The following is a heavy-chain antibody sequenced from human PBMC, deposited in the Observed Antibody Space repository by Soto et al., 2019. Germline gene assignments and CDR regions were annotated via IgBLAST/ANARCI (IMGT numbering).Heavy chain of an antibody. Sequence: QVQLQESGPGLVKPSQTLSLTCTVSGGSISSGGYYWSWIRQHPGKGLEWIGYIYYSGSTYYDPSLKSRVTISVDTSKNQFSLTMSSVAAADTAVYYCARDVYCSGGSCRGWNWFDPWGQGTLVTVSS. J-gene: IGHJ5*02. V-gene: IGHV4-31*03. D-gene: IGHD2-15*01. CDR3: ARDVYCSGGSCRGWNWFDP. CDR2: IYYSGST. CDR1: GGSISSGGYY.